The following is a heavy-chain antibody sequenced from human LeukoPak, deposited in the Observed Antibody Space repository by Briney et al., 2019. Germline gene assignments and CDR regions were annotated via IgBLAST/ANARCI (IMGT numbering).Heavy chain of an antibody. Sequence: ASVKVSCKASGYTFTSYGISWVRQAPGQGLEWMGWISAYNGNTNYAQKLQGRVTMTTDTSTSTAYMELRSPRSDDTAVYYCARASRSTVTTYNWFDPWGQGTLVTVSS. J-gene: IGHJ5*02. D-gene: IGHD4-17*01. CDR1: GYTFTSYG. CDR3: ARASRSTVTTYNWFDP. CDR2: ISAYNGNT. V-gene: IGHV1-18*01.